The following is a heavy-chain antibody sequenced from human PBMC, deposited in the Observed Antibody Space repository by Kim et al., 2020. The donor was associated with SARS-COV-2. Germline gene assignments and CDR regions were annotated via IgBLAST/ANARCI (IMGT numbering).Heavy chain of an antibody. D-gene: IGHD4-4*01. CDR2: ISSSSSYI. CDR3: AGGGTTVKGLLDY. V-gene: IGHV3-21*01. CDR1: GFTFSSYS. Sequence: GGSLRLSCAASGFTFSSYSMNWVRQAPGKGLEWVSSISSSSSYIYDADAVKGRLTISRDDAKNSMYLQMNILRVEDTAVYYGAGGGTTVKGLLDYLGQRNLVTVSS. J-gene: IGHJ4*02.